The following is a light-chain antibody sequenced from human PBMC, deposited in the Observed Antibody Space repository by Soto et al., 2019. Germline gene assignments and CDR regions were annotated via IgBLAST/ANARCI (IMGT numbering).Light chain of an antibody. CDR3: HQRQSWPRT. CDR2: LTS. J-gene: IGKJ1*01. CDR1: QAVNTR. Sequence: VLTQSPATLSLFSHHNXTRCSGASQAVNTRLAWYQHKPGQAPRLLIYLTSNRAAGIPARFSGSGSGTDFTLTISDVEPEDFAVYYCHQRQSWPRTFGQGTKVDIK. V-gene: IGKV3-11*01.